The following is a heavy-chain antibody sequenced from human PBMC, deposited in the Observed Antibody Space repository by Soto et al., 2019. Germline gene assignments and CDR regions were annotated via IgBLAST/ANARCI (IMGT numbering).Heavy chain of an antibody. CDR3: ARGRRGQLWIDY. CDR2: INHSGST. D-gene: IGHD5-18*01. J-gene: IGHJ4*02. CDR1: GGSFSGYY. V-gene: IGHV4-34*01. Sequence: SETLSLTCAVYGGSFSGYYWSWIRQPPGKGLEWIGEINHSGSTNYNPSLKSRVTISVDTSKNQFSLKLSSVTAADTAVYYCARGRRGQLWIDYWGRGTLVTASS.